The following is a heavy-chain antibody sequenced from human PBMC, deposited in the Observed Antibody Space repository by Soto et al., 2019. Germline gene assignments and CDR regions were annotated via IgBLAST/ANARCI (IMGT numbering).Heavy chain of an antibody. V-gene: IGHV3-15*01. J-gene: IGHJ4*02. D-gene: IGHD3-3*01. CDR3: TIEVYDFWSGYIDY. CDR1: GFTFSNAW. Sequence: GGSLRLSCAASGFTFSNAWMSWVRQAPGKGLEWVGRIKSKTDGGTTDYAAPVKGRFTISRDDSKNTLYLQMNSLKTEDTAVYYCTIEVYDFWSGYIDYWGQGTLVTVSS. CDR2: IKSKTDGGTT.